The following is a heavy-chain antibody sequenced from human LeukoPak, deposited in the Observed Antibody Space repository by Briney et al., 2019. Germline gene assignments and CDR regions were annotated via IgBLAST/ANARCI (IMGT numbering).Heavy chain of an antibody. D-gene: IGHD6-13*01. J-gene: IGHJ5*02. Sequence: ASVKVSCKASGYTFSNYGISWVRQAPGQGLEWMGWISTYNGNTNYAQKLQGRVTMTTDTSTSTAYMELRSLRSDDTAVYYCARGSSSWYNQGNWFDPWGQGTLVTVSS. CDR1: GYTFSNYG. V-gene: IGHV1-18*01. CDR3: ARGSSSWYNQGNWFDP. CDR2: ISTYNGNT.